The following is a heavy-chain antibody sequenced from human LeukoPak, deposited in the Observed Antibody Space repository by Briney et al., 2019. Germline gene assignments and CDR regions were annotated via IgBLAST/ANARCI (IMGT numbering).Heavy chain of an antibody. V-gene: IGHV3-7*01. J-gene: IGHJ6*03. CDR3: ARGACTNGVCYTIYYYMDV. CDR1: GFTFSSYW. Sequence: PGGSLRLSCAASGFTFSSYWMSWVRQAPGKGLEWVANIKQDGSEKYYVDSVKGRFTISRDNAKNSLYLQMNSLRAEDTAVYYCARGACTNGVCYTIYYYMDVWGKGTTVTVSS. D-gene: IGHD2-8*01. CDR2: IKQDGSEK.